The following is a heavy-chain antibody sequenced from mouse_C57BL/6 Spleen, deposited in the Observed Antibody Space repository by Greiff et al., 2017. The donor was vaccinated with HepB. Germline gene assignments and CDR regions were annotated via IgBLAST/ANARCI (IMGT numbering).Heavy chain of an antibody. CDR1: GYTFTSYW. J-gene: IGHJ3*01. D-gene: IGHD3-1*01. CDR3: ARSGDSPFAY. CDR2: IHPNSGST. Sequence: VQLQQPGAELVKPGASVKLSCKASGYTFTSYWMHWVKQRPGQGLEWIGMIHPNSGSTNYNEKFNSKATLTVDKSSSTAYMQLSSLTSEDSAVYYCARSGDSPFAYWGQGTLVTVSA. V-gene: IGHV1-64*01.